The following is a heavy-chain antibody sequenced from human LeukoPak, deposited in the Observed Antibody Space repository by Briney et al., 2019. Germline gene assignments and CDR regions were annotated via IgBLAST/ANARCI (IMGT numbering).Heavy chain of an antibody. CDR3: VKDIRRGDNYGYDQFAY. CDR1: GFTFSSYS. CDR2: IQYDGTNK. D-gene: IGHD5-18*01. Sequence: GGSLRLSCAASGFTFSSYSMNWVRQAPGKGLEWVAFIQYDGTNKYYADSVKGRFTISRDNSKNTLSLQMNSLRADDTSLYYCVKDIRRGDNYGYDQFAYWGQGTLVTVSS. J-gene: IGHJ4*02. V-gene: IGHV3-30*02.